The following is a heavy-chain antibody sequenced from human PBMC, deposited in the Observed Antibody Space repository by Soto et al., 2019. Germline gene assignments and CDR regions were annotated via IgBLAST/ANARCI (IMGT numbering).Heavy chain of an antibody. J-gene: IGHJ6*02. V-gene: IGHV3-48*01. CDR3: AKERSYYYYYGVAV. CDR2: ISSSSSTI. Sequence: QAPGKGLEWVSYISSSSSTIYYADSVKGRFTISRDNSKSTLYLQMNSLRAEDTALYYCAKERSYYYYYGVAVWGHGTTVTVSS.